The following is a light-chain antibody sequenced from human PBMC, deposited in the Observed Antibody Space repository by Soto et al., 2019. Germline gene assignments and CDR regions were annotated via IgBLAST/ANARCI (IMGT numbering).Light chain of an antibody. Sequence: QSALTQPASVSGSPGQSITISCTGTSSDVGGYNYVSWYQQHPGKAPKLMIYDVSNRPSGVSNRFSGSKPGNTASLTISGLQAEDEADYYCSSYTSSSTFGVFGGGTKLTVL. J-gene: IGLJ2*01. CDR2: DVS. CDR1: SSDVGGYNY. CDR3: SSYTSSSTFGV. V-gene: IGLV2-14*01.